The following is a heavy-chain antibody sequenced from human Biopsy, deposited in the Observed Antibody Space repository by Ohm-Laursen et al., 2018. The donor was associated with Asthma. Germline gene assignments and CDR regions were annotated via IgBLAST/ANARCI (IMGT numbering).Heavy chain of an antibody. V-gene: IGHV1-69*06. Sequence: SSVKVSCKASGGMFGNYAISWVRQAPGLGLEWMGGISPIFGSSNYAQRFQGRVTITADIFTRTVYMELSGLRFDDTAIYYCARPRPNRDSLYYYYHMDVWGQGTTVIVSS. CDR2: ISPIFGSS. CDR1: GGMFGNYA. D-gene: IGHD3-16*01. J-gene: IGHJ6*02. CDR3: ARPRPNRDSLYYYYHMDV.